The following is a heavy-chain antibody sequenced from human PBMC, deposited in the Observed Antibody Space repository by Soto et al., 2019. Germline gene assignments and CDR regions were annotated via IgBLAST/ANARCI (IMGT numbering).Heavy chain of an antibody. Sequence: PGGSLRLSCAASGFTFSSYSMNWVRQAPGKGLEWVSYISSSSSTIYYADSVKGRSTISRDNAKNSLYLQMNSLRDEDTAVYYCARDFARRELLLYYYYYGMDVWGQGTTVTVSS. CDR2: ISSSSSTI. CDR3: ARDFARRELLLYYYYYGMDV. CDR1: GFTFSSYS. D-gene: IGHD1-26*01. J-gene: IGHJ6*02. V-gene: IGHV3-48*02.